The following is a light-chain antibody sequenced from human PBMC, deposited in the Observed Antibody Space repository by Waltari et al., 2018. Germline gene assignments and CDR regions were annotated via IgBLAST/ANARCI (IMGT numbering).Light chain of an antibody. CDR3: QKYERLPAT. V-gene: IGKV3-20*01. CDR2: HTS. CDR1: QSVGRS. Sequence: EIVLTQSRGTLSLSPGERATLSCMASQSVGRSLVWYQKKPGQAPRLLIYHTSTRAAGTPDRFSGSGFGTDFSLTISRLEPEDFAVYYCQKYERLPATFGQGTKVEIK. J-gene: IGKJ1*01.